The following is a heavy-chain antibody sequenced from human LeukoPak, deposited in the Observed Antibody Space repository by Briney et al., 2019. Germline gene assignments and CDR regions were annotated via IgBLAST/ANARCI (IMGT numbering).Heavy chain of an antibody. CDR1: GFTFSSYA. Sequence: AGGSLRLSCEASGFTFSSYAMSWVRQAPGKGLEWVSAISGSGGSTYYADSVKGRFTISRDNSKNTLYLQMNSLRAEDTAVYYCARGSGSWAKTPLDYWGQGTLVTVSS. J-gene: IGHJ4*02. D-gene: IGHD6-13*01. CDR2: ISGSGGST. V-gene: IGHV3-23*01. CDR3: ARGSGSWAKTPLDY.